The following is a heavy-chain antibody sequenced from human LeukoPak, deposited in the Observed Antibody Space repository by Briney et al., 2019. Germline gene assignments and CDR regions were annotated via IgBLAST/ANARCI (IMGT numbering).Heavy chain of an antibody. J-gene: IGHJ5*02. Sequence: GGSLRLSCAASGFTFSSYAMSWVRQAPGKGLEWVSAISGSGGSTYYADSVKGRFTISRDNSKNTLYLQMNSLRAEDTAVYYCAGSFSEYSSSSLGGSWGQGTLVTVSS. V-gene: IGHV3-23*01. CDR1: GFTFSSYA. CDR3: AGSFSEYSSSSLGGS. D-gene: IGHD6-6*01. CDR2: ISGSGGST.